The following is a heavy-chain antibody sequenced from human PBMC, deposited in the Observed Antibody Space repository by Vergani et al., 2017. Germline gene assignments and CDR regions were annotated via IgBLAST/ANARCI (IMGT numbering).Heavy chain of an antibody. J-gene: IGHJ5*02. V-gene: IGHV4-39*01. D-gene: IGHD6-19*01. Sequence: QLQLQESGPGLVKPSETLSLTCTVSGGSISSSSYYWGWIRQPPGKGLEWIGSIYYSGSTYYNPSLKSRVTISVDTSKNQFSLKLSSVTAADTAVYYCARGTVAASPNWFDPWGQGTLVTVSS. CDR1: GGSISSSSYY. CDR3: ARGTVAASPNWFDP. CDR2: IYYSGST.